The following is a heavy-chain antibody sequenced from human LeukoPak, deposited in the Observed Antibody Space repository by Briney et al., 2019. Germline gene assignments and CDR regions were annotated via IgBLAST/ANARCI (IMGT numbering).Heavy chain of an antibody. D-gene: IGHD3-22*01. V-gene: IGHV3-30-3*01. CDR3: ARDFALQFGSGYLH. J-gene: IGHJ4*02. CDR2: ISYDGSNK. Sequence: GGSLRLSCAASGFTFSSYALTWVRQAPGKGLEWVAVISYDGSNKYYAASVKGRFTISRDNSKNTLFLQMSSLRADDTAVYYCARDFALQFGSGYLHWGQGSLVTVFS. CDR1: GFTFSSYA.